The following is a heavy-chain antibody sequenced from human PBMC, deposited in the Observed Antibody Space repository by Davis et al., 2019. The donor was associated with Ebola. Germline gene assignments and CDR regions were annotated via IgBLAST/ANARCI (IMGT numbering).Heavy chain of an antibody. CDR3: ARGGYCSSTSCYGGYYYYGMDV. CDR1: GGSISSYY. J-gene: IGHJ6*02. CDR2: IYHSGST. V-gene: IGHV4-59*12. Sequence: SETLSLTCTVSGGSISSYYWSWIRQPPGKGLEWIGEIYHSGSTNYNPSLKSRVTISVDKSKNQFSLKLSSVTAADTAVYYCARGGYCSSTSCYGGYYYYGMDVWGQGTTVTVSS. D-gene: IGHD2-2*01.